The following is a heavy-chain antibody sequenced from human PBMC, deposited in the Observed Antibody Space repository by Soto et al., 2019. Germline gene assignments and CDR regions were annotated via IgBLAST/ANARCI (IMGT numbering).Heavy chain of an antibody. Sequence: SQPLSLTCAISGDSVSDSSVSWNWITQSPSRGLEWLGRTNYGSKWSYAYAESVRSRITINADTSKNSLFLQMNSLRAEDTAMYYCGRGSQADPQLLRVDYWGQGTLVTVSS. CDR2: TNYGSKWSY. D-gene: IGHD2-2*01. CDR3: GRGSQADPQLLRVDY. V-gene: IGHV6-1*01. CDR1: GDSVSDSSVS. J-gene: IGHJ4*02.